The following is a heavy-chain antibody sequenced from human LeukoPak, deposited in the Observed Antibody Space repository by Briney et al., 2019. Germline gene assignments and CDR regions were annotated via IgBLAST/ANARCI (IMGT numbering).Heavy chain of an antibody. Sequence: ASAKVSCKASGYTFTSYYMHWVRQAPGQGLEWMGIINPSGGSTSYAQKFQGRVTMTRDTSITTAYMELSRLRSDDTAVYYCARADWGSIVATFWGQGTLVTVSS. J-gene: IGHJ4*02. D-gene: IGHD5-12*01. CDR1: GYTFTSYY. CDR2: INPSGGST. CDR3: ARADWGSIVATF. V-gene: IGHV1-46*01.